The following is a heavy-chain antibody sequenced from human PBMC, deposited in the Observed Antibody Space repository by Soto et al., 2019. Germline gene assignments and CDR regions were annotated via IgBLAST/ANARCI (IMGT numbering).Heavy chain of an antibody. D-gene: IGHD3-9*01. CDR3: ARVGTGSSTPLDI. CDR1: GFMFTRST. CDR2: ITSASDYI. V-gene: IGHV3-21*01. J-gene: IGHJ3*02. Sequence: XGSLRLSCVASGFMFTRSTMNWVRQAPGKGLEWVSSITSASDYIFYADSVKGRFTISRDNAKNSLYLQMNSLRAEDTAVYYCARVGTGSSTPLDIWGQGTMVTVSS.